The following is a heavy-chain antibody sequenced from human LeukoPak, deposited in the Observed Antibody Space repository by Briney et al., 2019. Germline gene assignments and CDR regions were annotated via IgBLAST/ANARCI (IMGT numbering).Heavy chain of an antibody. V-gene: IGHV3-21*01. J-gene: IGHJ4*02. CDR2: ITSSSSYV. D-gene: IGHD2/OR15-2a*01. CDR1: GFSFSSYS. Sequence: PGGSLRLSCAASGFSFSSYSMNWVRQAPGKGLEWVSSITSSSSYVYYADSVKGRFTISRDNAKNSLYLQMNSLRAEDTAVYYCASWRIEHFDHWGQGTLVTVSS. CDR3: ASWRIEHFDH.